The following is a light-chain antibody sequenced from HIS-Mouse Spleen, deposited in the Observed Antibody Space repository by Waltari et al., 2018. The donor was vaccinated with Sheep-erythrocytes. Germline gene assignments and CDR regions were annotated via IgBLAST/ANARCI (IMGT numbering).Light chain of an antibody. Sequence: SYELTQPPSVSVSPGQTASITCSGDKLGDKSACWYQQKPGPSPVLVIYQDSKRPAGIPGRFSGSNSGNTATLTISGTQAMDEADYYCQAWDSSTAVFGGGTKLTVL. CDR2: QDS. CDR3: QAWDSSTAV. CDR1: KLGDKS. J-gene: IGLJ2*01. V-gene: IGLV3-1*01.